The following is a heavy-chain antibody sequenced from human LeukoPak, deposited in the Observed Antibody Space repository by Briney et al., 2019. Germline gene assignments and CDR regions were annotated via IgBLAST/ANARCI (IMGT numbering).Heavy chain of an antibody. CDR3: ARAMRSGYDY. Sequence: GGSLGLSCAASGFTFSSYGMNWVRQAPGKRLEWVSYISSSSDSIYYADSVKGRFTISRDNAENSLYLQMNSLRDEDTAVYYCARAMRSGYDYWGQGTLVTVSS. CDR1: GFTFSSYG. V-gene: IGHV3-48*02. J-gene: IGHJ4*02. CDR2: ISSSSDSI. D-gene: IGHD5-12*01.